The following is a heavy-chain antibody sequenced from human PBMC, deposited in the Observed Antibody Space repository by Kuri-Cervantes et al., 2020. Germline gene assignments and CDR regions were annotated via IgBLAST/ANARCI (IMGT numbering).Heavy chain of an antibody. Sequence: GSLRLSCAVSGGSISSSNWWSWVRQPPGKGLEWIGEIYHSGSTNYNPSLKSRVTISVDTSKNQFSLKLSSVTAADTAVYFCARGSGWYFYWGQGTLVTVSS. CDR3: ARGSGWYFY. CDR2: IYHSGST. V-gene: IGHV4-4*01. J-gene: IGHJ1*01. CDR1: GGSISSSNW. D-gene: IGHD6-19*01.